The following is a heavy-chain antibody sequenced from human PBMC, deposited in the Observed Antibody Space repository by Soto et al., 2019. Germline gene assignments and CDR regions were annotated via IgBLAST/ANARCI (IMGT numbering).Heavy chain of an antibody. CDR3: GSIYCRCGSCYGFDP. CDR2: IYYSGST. CDR1: GGSVSSGSYY. Sequence: QVQLQESGPGLVKPSETLSLTCTVSGGSVSSGSYYWSWIRQPPGKGLEWIGYIYYSGSTNYNPFLEGRATRSVGTFKNQFTQKQGSVAAAGTAGLYWGSIYCRCGSCYGFDPWGQGTLVTVSS. J-gene: IGHJ5*02. D-gene: IGHD2-15*01. V-gene: IGHV4-61*01.